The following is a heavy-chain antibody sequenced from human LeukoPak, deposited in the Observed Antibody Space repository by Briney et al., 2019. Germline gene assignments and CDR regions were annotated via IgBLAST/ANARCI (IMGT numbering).Heavy chain of an antibody. Sequence: GGSLRLSCAASGFTFSDAWMSWVRQAPGKGLECVGRIKSKRDGETTEYASPVKGRFTISRDDSKNTLYLQMNSLKTEDTALYYCIADFPPPRGYDYPFDYWGQGTLVTVSS. J-gene: IGHJ4*02. D-gene: IGHD5-12*01. CDR1: GFTFSDAW. CDR2: IKSKRDGETT. CDR3: IADFPPPRGYDYPFDY. V-gene: IGHV3-15*01.